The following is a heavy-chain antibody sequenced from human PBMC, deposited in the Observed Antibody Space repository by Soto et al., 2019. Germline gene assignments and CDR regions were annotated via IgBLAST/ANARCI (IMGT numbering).Heavy chain of an antibody. D-gene: IGHD2-2*01. CDR1: GFTFSSYA. CDR3: ARTIVPRGGYYYGMDV. CDR2: ISSSATYI. V-gene: IGHV3-21*01. J-gene: IGHJ6*02. Sequence: GGSLRLSCAASGFTFSSYALNWIRQAPGKGLEWVSSISSSATYIYYADSVKGRFTISRDNAKNSLSLQMNSLRVEDTAVYYCARTIVPRGGYYYGMDVWGQGTTVTVSS.